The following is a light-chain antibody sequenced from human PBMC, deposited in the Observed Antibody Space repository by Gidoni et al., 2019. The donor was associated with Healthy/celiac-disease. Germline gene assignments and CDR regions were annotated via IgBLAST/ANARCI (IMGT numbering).Light chain of an antibody. V-gene: IGKV3-11*01. CDR3: QQRSNWRT. CDR2: DAS. J-gene: IGKJ1*01. Sequence: EIVLTQSPATLSLSPGERASQSVSSYLAWYQQKPGQAPRLLIYDASNRATGIPARFSGSGSGTDFTLTISSLEPEDFAVYYCQQRSNWRTFXXXTKVEIK. CDR1: QSVSSY.